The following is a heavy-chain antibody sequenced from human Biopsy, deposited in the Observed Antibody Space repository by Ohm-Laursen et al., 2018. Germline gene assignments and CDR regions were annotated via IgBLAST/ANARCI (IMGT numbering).Heavy chain of an antibody. CDR2: VYNGGIT. CDR3: ARTPRDSFWSGSYKRGLWFDP. V-gene: IGHV4-59*07. D-gene: IGHD3-3*01. J-gene: IGHJ5*02. Sequence: SGTLPLTWSVSGGSIISYYWTWIRQPPGKGLEWIGHVYNGGITNYNPSLKSRVTISKDTSKNQFSLQVNSVTAADTAVYYCARTPRDSFWSGSYKRGLWFDPWGQGTLVIVSS. CDR1: GGSIISYY.